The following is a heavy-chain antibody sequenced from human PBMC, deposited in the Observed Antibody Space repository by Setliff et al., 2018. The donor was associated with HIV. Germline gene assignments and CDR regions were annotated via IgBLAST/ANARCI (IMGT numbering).Heavy chain of an antibody. CDR3: ASRGVLTPSDAFDI. J-gene: IGHJ3*02. V-gene: IGHV3-21*06. D-gene: IGHD2-21*02. CDR2: ISHSSSKI. Sequence: SGGSLRLSCAASGFSFSDYSMNWVRRAPGKGLEWLASISHSSSKIFYADSVRGRFYISRDNAENSLFLEMTSLRVDDTAVYSCASRGVLTPSDAFDIWGRGTMVTVSS. CDR1: GFSFSDYS.